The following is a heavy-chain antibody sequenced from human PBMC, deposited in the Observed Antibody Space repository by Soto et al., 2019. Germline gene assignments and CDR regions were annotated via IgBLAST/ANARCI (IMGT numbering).Heavy chain of an antibody. CDR1: GFTFSSYG. D-gene: IGHD6-13*01. J-gene: IGHJ4*02. Sequence: GGSLRVSCAASGFTFSSYGRHWVRQAPGKGLEWVALISYDGSNKYYVDSVKGRFTISRDNSENTLYLQMNSLRAEDTAVYYCVKDIGAAGSYYFDYWGQGTLVTVSS. V-gene: IGHV3-30*18. CDR3: VKDIGAAGSYYFDY. CDR2: ISYDGSNK.